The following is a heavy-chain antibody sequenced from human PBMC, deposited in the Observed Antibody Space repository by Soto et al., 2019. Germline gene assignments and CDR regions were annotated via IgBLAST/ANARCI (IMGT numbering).Heavy chain of an antibody. Sequence: QVQLVESGGGVVQPGRSLRLSCAASGFTFSSYGMHWVRQAPGKGLEWVAVISYDGSNKYYADSVKGRFTISRDNSKNTLYLQMNSLRAEDTAVYYCAKSRRWLQFHYGMDVWGQGTTVTVSS. CDR1: GFTFSSYG. V-gene: IGHV3-30*18. D-gene: IGHD5-12*01. CDR3: AKSRRWLQFHYGMDV. CDR2: ISYDGSNK. J-gene: IGHJ6*02.